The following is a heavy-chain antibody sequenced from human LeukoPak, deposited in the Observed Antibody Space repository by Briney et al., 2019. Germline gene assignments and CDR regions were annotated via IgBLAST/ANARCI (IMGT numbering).Heavy chain of an antibody. D-gene: IGHD7-27*01. CDR3: AKESSRLGRSAFDI. Sequence: PGRSLRLSCAASGFTFSSYGMHWVRQAPGKGLEWVAFIRYDGSNKYYADSVKGRFTISRDNSKNTLYLQMNGLRAEDTAVYYCAKESSRLGRSAFDIWGQGTMVTVSS. J-gene: IGHJ3*02. V-gene: IGHV3-30*02. CDR1: GFTFSSYG. CDR2: IRYDGSNK.